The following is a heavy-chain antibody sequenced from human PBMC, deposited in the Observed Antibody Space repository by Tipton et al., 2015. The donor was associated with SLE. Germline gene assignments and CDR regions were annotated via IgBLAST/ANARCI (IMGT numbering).Heavy chain of an antibody. Sequence: TLSLTCAVYGGSISSYYWSWIRQPPGKGLEWIGEINHSGSTNYNPSLKSRVTISVDTSKNQFSLKLSSVTAADTAVYYCARSRYDSSGYYQPRAAAFDIWGQGTMVTVSS. V-gene: IGHV4-34*01. J-gene: IGHJ3*02. CDR3: ARSRYDSSGYYQPRAAAFDI. CDR2: INHSGST. D-gene: IGHD3-22*01. CDR1: GGSISSYY.